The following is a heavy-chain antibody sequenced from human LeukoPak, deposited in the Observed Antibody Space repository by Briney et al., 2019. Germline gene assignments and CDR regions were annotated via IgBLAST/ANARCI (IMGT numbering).Heavy chain of an antibody. D-gene: IGHD4-17*01. J-gene: IGHJ4*02. V-gene: IGHV4-39*01. CDR2: IYYSGST. CDR3: ASSDYGDSYRG. CDR1: GGSISSSSYY. Sequence: SETLSLTCTVSGGSISSSSYYWGWIRQPPGKGLEWIGSIYYSGSTYYNPSLKSRVTISVDTSKNQFSLKLSSVTAADTAVYYCASSDYGDSYRGWGQGTLVTVSS.